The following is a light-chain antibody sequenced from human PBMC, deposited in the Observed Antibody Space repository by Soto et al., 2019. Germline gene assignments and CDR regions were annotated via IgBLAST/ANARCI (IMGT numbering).Light chain of an antibody. Sequence: ESVLRQSPATLSLSPGKRATLSCRASQSVRSDLAWYQQKPGQAPRLLIYDASNRATGIPARFSGSGSGTDSTLTISSLESEDFAVYYCQQRSNWPPWTFGQGTKVEIK. CDR1: QSVRSD. CDR2: DAS. V-gene: IGKV3-11*01. J-gene: IGKJ1*01. CDR3: QQRSNWPPWT.